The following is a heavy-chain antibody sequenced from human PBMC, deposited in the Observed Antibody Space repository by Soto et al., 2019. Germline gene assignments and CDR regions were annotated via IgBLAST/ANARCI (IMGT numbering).Heavy chain of an antibody. V-gene: IGHV3-7*01. Sequence: EVHLVESGGGLVQTGGSLRLSCAIFESTVSRDWMNWVRQAPGKGLEWVAHINQDGSEKYYVDSVKGRFTISRDNAKTSLSLQMNSPRLADTAMYSCAGGVGDAFGGQGTLVTVSS. CDR3: AGGVGDAF. CDR1: ESTVSRDW. J-gene: IGHJ4*02. CDR2: INQDGSEK. D-gene: IGHD1-26*01.